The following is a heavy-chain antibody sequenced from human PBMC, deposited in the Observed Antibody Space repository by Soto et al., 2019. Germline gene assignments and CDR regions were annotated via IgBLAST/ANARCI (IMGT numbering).Heavy chain of an antibody. V-gene: IGHV3-30-3*01. J-gene: IGHJ5*02. D-gene: IGHD3-10*01. Sequence: QVQLVESGGGVVQPGRSLRLSCAASGFTFSSYAMHWVRQAPGKGLEWVAVISYDGSNKYYADSVKGRFTISRDNSKNTLYLQMNRLRAEDTAVYYCARDRAWFGDPQWVNWFDPWGQGTLVTVSS. CDR3: ARDRAWFGDPQWVNWFDP. CDR2: ISYDGSNK. CDR1: GFTFSSYA.